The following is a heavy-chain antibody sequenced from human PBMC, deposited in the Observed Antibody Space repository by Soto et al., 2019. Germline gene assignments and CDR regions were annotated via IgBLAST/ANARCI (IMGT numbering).Heavy chain of an antibody. J-gene: IGHJ4*02. CDR3: AKDPGTDSNSWYGIGYYYDC. CDR2: ITGSGGGT. D-gene: IGHD6-13*01. Sequence: PGGSLRLSCAASGFTFSSCAMSWVRQAPGKGLEWVSSITGSGGGTYHADSVKGRFTISKDTSKNMLYLHMSSLRAEDTAVYYCAKDPGTDSNSWYGIGYYYDCWGQGTLVTVSS. V-gene: IGHV3-23*01. CDR1: GFTFSSCA.